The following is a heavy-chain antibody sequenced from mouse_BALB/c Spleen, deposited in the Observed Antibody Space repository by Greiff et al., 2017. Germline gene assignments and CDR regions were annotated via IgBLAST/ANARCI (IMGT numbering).Heavy chain of an antibody. CDR3: ARDDDYDQYYFDY. Sequence: VKLVESGPGLVAPSQSLSITCTVSGFSLTSYGVHWVRQPPGKGLEWLGVIWAGGSTNYNSALMSRLSISKDNSKSQVFLKMNSLQTDDTAMYYCARDDDYDQYYFDYWGQGTTLTVSS. J-gene: IGHJ2*01. D-gene: IGHD2-4*01. CDR1: GFSLTSYG. CDR2: IWAGGST. V-gene: IGHV2-9*02.